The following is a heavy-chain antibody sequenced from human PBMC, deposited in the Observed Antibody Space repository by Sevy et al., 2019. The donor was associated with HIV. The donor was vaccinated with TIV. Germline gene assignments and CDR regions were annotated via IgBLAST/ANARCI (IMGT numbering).Heavy chain of an antibody. CDR3: ARDPSSMIVGNTPFDY. CDR1: GFTFSSYG. CDR2: IWYDGSNK. D-gene: IGHD3-22*01. J-gene: IGHJ4*02. V-gene: IGHV3-33*01. Sequence: GSLRLSCAASGFTFSSYGMHWVRQAPGKGLEWVAVIWYDGSNKYYADSVKGRFTISRDNSKNTLYLQMNSLRAEDTAVYYCARDPSSMIVGNTPFDYWGQGTLVTVSS.